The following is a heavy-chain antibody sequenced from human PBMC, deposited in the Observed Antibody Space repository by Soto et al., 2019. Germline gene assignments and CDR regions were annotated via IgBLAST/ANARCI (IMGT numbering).Heavy chain of an antibody. Sequence: VSLKVSRTASGYTLNSYYMHWVRQAPGHALEWMGIINPSGGSKSYAQKFQGRVTMTGDTSTSTVYMELSSLRSEDTAVYYCAREHIVVVPAATFYYNSVMDVWVQGTTVTVS. J-gene: IGHJ6*02. CDR1: GYTLNSYY. CDR3: AREHIVVVPAATFYYNSVMDV. V-gene: IGHV1-46*02. D-gene: IGHD2-2*01. CDR2: INPSGGSK.